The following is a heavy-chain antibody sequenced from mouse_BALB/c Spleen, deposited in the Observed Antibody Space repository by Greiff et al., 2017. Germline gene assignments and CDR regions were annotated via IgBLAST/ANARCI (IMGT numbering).Heavy chain of an antibody. CDR2: INPSSGYT. J-gene: IGHJ4*01. Sequence: VKLQESAAELARPGASVKMSCKASGYTFTSYTMHWVKQRPGQGLEWIGYINPSSGYTEYNQKFKDKTTLTADKSSSTAYMQLSSLTSEDSAVYYCAYYRYDEDAMDYWGQGTSVTVSS. CDR3: AYYRYDEDAMDY. CDR1: GYTFTSYT. V-gene: IGHV1-4*02. D-gene: IGHD2-14*01.